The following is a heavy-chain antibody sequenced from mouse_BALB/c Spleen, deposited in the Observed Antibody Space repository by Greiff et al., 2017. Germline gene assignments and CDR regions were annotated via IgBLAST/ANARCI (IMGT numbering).Heavy chain of an antibody. CDR3: ARGEYGNYLYYFDY. CDR2: IYPGNVNT. J-gene: IGHJ2*01. V-gene: IGHV1S56*01. CDR1: GYTFTSYY. D-gene: IGHD2-10*02. Sequence: VQLQQSGPELVKPGASVRISCKASGYTFTSYYIHWVKQRPGQGLEWIGWIYPGNVNTKYNEKFKGKATLTADKSSSTAYMQLSSLTSEDSAVYFCARGEYGNYLYYFDYWGQGTTLTVSS.